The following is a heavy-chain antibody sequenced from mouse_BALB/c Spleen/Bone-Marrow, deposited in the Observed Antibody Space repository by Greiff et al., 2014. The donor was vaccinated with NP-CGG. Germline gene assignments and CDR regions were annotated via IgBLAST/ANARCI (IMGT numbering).Heavy chain of an antibody. CDR2: IDPSDSYT. J-gene: IGHJ2*01. CDR1: GYTFTSYW. Sequence: VQLQQSGAELVKPGASVKLSCKASGYTFTSYWMHWVKQRPGQGLEWIREIDPSDSYTNYNQKFKGKATLTVDKSSSTAYMQLSSLTSEDSAVYYCARREYYGSSYLYFDYWGQGTTLTVSS. V-gene: IGHV1-69*02. D-gene: IGHD1-1*01. CDR3: ARREYYGSSYLYFDY.